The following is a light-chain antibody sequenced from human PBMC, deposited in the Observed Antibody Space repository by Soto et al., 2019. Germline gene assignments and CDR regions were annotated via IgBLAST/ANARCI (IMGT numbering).Light chain of an antibody. Sequence: DIQMTQSPSTLSASVGDRVTITCRASQSISTYLAWYQQKPGKAPKLLIYKASSLESGVPLRFSGSGSGTEFTLTISSLQPDDFATYYCQQYHSYSWKFGQGTK. CDR1: QSISTY. V-gene: IGKV1-5*03. J-gene: IGKJ1*01. CDR3: QQYHSYSWK. CDR2: KAS.